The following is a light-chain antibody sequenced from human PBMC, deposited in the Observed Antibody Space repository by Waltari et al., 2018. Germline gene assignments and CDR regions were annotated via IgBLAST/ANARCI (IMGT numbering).Light chain of an antibody. Sequence: QSALTQPRSVSGSPGPSVTISCTGTSSDVGGYNSVSWYQQLPGNAPKLMIYDVTKRPSGVPDRFSGSKSGNTASLTISGLQAEDEADYYCCSYAGSYTGVFGGGTTLSVL. V-gene: IGLV2-11*01. CDR2: DVT. CDR1: SSDVGGYNS. CDR3: CSYAGSYTGV. J-gene: IGLJ3*02.